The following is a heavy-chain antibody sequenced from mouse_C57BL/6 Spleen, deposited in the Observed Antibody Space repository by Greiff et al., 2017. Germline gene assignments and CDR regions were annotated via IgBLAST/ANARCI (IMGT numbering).Heavy chain of an antibody. D-gene: IGHD3-3*01. CDR1: GYTFTSYW. Sequence: QVQLQQPGAELVKPGASVKLSCKASGYTFTSYWMHWVKQRPGQGLEWIGMIHPKSGSTNYNETFKGKATLTVDKSASPAYMQLSSLTSEDSAVYYCARRGLGYAMDYWGQGTSVTVSS. CDR2: IHPKSGST. J-gene: IGHJ4*01. CDR3: ARRGLGYAMDY. V-gene: IGHV1-64*01.